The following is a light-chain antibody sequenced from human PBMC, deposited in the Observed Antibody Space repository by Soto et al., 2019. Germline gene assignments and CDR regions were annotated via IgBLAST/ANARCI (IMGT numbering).Light chain of an antibody. CDR3: QQYDDLPSIT. CDR2: GAT. J-gene: IGKJ5*01. CDR1: QDIGNS. Sequence: DIQMTQSPSSLSASIGDRVTITCQASQDIGNSLNWYQQLPGKPPKLLIYGATNLEAGVPLRFSGRGSGTHFTLTIATLEPEDIETYSSQQYDDLPSITFGQGTRLEI. V-gene: IGKV1-33*01.